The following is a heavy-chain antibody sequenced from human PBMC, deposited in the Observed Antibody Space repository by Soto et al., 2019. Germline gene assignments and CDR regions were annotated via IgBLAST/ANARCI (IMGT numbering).Heavy chain of an antibody. CDR1: GFTFDDHA. CDR3: VSDRTGGRGPVVVHTLRHYYAMDV. D-gene: IGHD2-2*01. CDR2: ISWISDFI. Sequence: GGSLRLSCVGSGFTFDDHAMHWVRQAPGKGLEWVSGISWISDFIGYADSVKGRFTISRDNAKNSVYLQMNNLRAEDTALYFCVSDRTGGRGPVVVHTLRHYYAMDVWGQGTTVTVSS. J-gene: IGHJ6*02. V-gene: IGHV3-9*01.